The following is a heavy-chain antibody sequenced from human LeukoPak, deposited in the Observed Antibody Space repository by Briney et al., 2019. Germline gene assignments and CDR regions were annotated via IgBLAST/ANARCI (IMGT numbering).Heavy chain of an antibody. CDR2: IYSAGST. CDR3: ASRAAAGINVGTVNYYYYYYMDV. CDR1: GFTVSTNY. D-gene: IGHD6-13*01. V-gene: IGHV3-53*01. J-gene: IGHJ6*03. Sequence: GGSLRLSCAASGFTVSTNYMSWVRQAPGKGLEWISVIYSAGSTYYADSVKGRFTISGDTSRNTLYLQMDSLRAEDTAVYYCASRAAAGINVGTVNYYYYYYMDVWGKGTTVTVSS.